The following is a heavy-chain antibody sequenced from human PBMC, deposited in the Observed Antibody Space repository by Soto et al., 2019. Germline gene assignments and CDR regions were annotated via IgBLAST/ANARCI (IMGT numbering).Heavy chain of an antibody. V-gene: IGHV3-7*03. D-gene: IGHD3-10*01. Sequence: LRLSCAAAGFTFTTYYMTWVRQAPGKGLEWVASIKNDGSEQYYVDSVKGRFTISRDNAKNSLYLQMNSLRAGDTALYYCSRENWFQDYWGQGTLVTVSS. J-gene: IGHJ4*02. CDR3: SRENWFQDY. CDR1: GFTFTTYY. CDR2: IKNDGSEQ.